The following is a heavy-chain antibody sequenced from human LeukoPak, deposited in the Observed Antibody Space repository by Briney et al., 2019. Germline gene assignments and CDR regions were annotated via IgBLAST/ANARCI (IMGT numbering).Heavy chain of an antibody. CDR2: ISYDGSNK. CDR3: VRERNNFWSGHHSIFDS. D-gene: IGHD3-3*01. J-gene: IGHJ4*02. Sequence: GGSLRLSCAASGFTFSSYAMHWVRQAPGKGLEWVAVISYDGSNKYYADSVKGRFTFSRDNAENTLFLEMSSLRVEDTAVYYCVRERNNFWSGHHSIFDSWGQGTLVTVSS. V-gene: IGHV3-30-3*01. CDR1: GFTFSSYA.